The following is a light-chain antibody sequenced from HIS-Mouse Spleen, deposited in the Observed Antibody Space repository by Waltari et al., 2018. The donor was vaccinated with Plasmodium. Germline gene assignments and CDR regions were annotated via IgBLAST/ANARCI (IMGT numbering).Light chain of an antibody. V-gene: IGKV3-20*01. CDR2: GAS. J-gene: IGKJ4*02. CDR1: QSVSSSY. CDR3: QQYGSSPLT. Sequence: EIVLTQSPGTLSLSPGERATLSGRASQSVSSSYLAWYQQKPGQAPRLLIYGASSRATGIPDRFSGSGSGTDFTLTISRLEPEDCAVYYWQQYGSSPLTFGGGTKVEIK.